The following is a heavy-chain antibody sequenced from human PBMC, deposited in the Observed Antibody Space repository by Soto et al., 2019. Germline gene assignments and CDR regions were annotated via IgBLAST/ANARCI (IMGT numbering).Heavy chain of an antibody. V-gene: IGHV1-69*06. CDR1: GGTFSSYA. J-gene: IGHJ6*02. CDR3: ARVNDYYYGMDV. CDR2: IIPIFGTA. Sequence: ASVKVSCKASGGTFSSYAISWVRQAPGQGLEWMGGIIPIFGTANYAQKFQGRVTITADKSTSTAYMELSSLRSEDTAVYYCARVNDYYYGMDVWGQGTTVTVSS.